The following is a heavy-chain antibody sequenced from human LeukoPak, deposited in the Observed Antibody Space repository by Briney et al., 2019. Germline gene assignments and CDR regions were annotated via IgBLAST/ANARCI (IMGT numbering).Heavy chain of an antibody. CDR1: GFTFSSYV. J-gene: IGHJ6*02. CDR2: ISGSGGGT. V-gene: IGHV3-23*01. D-gene: IGHD3-10*01. Sequence: GGSLRLSCAASGFTFSSYVLSWVRQAPGKGLEWVSAISGSGGGTYYADSVKGRFTISRDNSKNTLYLQMNSLRAEDTAVYYCAKFFSYYGSGSSRPHGMDVWGQGTTVTVSS. CDR3: AKFFSYYGSGSSRPHGMDV.